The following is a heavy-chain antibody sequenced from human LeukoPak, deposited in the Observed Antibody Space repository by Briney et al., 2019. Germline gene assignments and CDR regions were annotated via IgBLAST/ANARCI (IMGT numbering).Heavy chain of an antibody. CDR3: ARGKVVAATTGNWFDH. V-gene: IGHV1-69*04. D-gene: IGHD2-15*01. Sequence: SVKVSCKASGGTFSSYAISWVRQAPGQGLEWMGRIIPILGIANYAQKFQGRVTITADKSTSTAYMELSSLRSEDTAVYYCARGKVVAATTGNWFDHWGQGTLVTVSS. CDR1: GGTFSSYA. CDR2: IIPILGIA. J-gene: IGHJ5*02.